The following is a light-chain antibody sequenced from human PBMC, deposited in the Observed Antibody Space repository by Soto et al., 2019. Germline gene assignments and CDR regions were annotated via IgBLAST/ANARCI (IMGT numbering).Light chain of an antibody. J-gene: IGKJ1*01. CDR2: DAS. V-gene: IGKV3-15*01. CDR3: QQYKDWPWT. CDR1: QSVSGQ. Sequence: EIVMTQSPATLSVSPGDRATLSCRASQSVSGQVAWYQQRPGQAPRLLFYDASTSATGLPARFSGSASGTEFTLTISGLQSEDFAIYYCQQYKDWPWTFGQGTKVEIK.